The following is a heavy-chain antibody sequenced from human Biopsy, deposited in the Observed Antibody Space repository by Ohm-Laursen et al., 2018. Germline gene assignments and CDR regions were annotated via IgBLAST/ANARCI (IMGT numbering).Heavy chain of an antibody. CDR2: ISKGGDT. Sequence: TLSLTCIVSGGSITDDYWSWIRQSPGKGLEWIGFISKGGDTTYNPSLRGRVAISVDTSKNQFSLKLSSVTAADTAIFFCARLYRLDDYWNDDPPDAFDVWGQGTRVTASS. CDR1: GGSITDDY. V-gene: IGHV4-59*01. D-gene: IGHD1-1*01. J-gene: IGHJ3*01. CDR3: ARLYRLDDYWNDDPPDAFDV.